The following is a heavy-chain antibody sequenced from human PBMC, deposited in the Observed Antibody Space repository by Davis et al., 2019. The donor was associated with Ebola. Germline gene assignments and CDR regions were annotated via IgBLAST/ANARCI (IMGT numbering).Heavy chain of an antibody. V-gene: IGHV3-15*01. CDR3: TTTIYCSGGDCPLDY. CDR2: IKTKADGGTT. Sequence: GGSLRLSCGASGFTFSDFWMSWVRQAPGKGLEWVGRIKTKADGGTTDYAAPVKGRFTISRDDSRNTLTLQMSSLKTEDTAVYYCTTTIYCSGGDCPLDYWGQGTLVTVSS. CDR1: GFTFSDFW. D-gene: IGHD2-15*01. J-gene: IGHJ4*02.